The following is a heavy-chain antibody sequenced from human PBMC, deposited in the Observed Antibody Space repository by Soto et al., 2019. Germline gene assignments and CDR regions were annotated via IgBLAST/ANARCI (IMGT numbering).Heavy chain of an antibody. Sequence: SGPTLVNPTETLTLTCTVSGFSLSNARMGVSWIRQPPGKALEWLAHIFSNDEKSYSTSLKSRLTISKDTSKSQVVLTMTNMDPVDTATYYCARIVRGYSYGYRYYYMDVWGRGTTVTVSS. J-gene: IGHJ6*03. D-gene: IGHD5-18*01. CDR3: ARIVRGYSYGYRYYYMDV. V-gene: IGHV2-26*01. CDR1: GFSLSNARMG. CDR2: IFSNDEK.